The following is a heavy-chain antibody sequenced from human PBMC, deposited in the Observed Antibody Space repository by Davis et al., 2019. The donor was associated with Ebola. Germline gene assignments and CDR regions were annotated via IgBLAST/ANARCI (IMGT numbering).Heavy chain of an antibody. CDR1: GFTFSDYY. D-gene: IGHD5-18*01. V-gene: IGHV3-11*06. Sequence: PGGSLRLSCAASGFTFSDYYMSWIRQAPGKGLEWFSYISSSSSYIYYADSVKGRFTISRDNAKNSLYLQMNSLRAEDTAVYYCARGPGYSYGYGYYYYGMDVWGQGTTVTVSS. J-gene: IGHJ6*02. CDR3: ARGPGYSYGYGYYYYGMDV. CDR2: ISSSSSYI.